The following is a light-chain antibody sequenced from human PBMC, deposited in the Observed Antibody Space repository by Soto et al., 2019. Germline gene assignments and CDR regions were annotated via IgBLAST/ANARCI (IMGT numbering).Light chain of an antibody. CDR1: QSVSSSY. V-gene: IGKV3-20*01. J-gene: IGKJ3*01. Sequence: IVLTQSPGTLSLSPGERATLSCRASQSVSSSYLAWYQQKPGQTPRLLISGASNRATGIPDRFSGSGSGTDFTLTISRLEPEDFAVYYCQQYDRSPFTFGPGTKVDIK. CDR3: QQYDRSPFT. CDR2: GAS.